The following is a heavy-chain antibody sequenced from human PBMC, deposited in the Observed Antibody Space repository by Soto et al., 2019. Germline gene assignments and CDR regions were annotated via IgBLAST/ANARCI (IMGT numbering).Heavy chain of an antibody. CDR2: MNPNSGNT. CDR3: ARAPSIYCFSPNGYFPL. CDR1: GYTFTSYD. J-gene: IGHJ2*01. Sequence: QVQLVQSGAEVKKPGASVKVSCKASGYTFTSYDINWVRQATGQGLEWMGWMNPNSGNTGYAQKFQGRVTMTRKTFISTAYRELSSLGSEDTAGYYWARAPSIYCFSPNGYFPLWGRGTLVTVSS. V-gene: IGHV1-8*01. D-gene: IGHD2-15*01.